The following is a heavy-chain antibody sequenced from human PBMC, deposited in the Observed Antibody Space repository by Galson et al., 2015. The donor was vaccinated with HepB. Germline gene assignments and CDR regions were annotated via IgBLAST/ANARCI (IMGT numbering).Heavy chain of an antibody. CDR3: AREWGYCSSTSCYRDFDY. V-gene: IGHV1-18*04. Sequence: SVKVSCKASGYTFTSYGISWVRQAPGQGLEWMGWISAYNGNTNYAQKLQGRVTLTTDTSTSTAYMELRSLRSDDTAVYYCAREWGYCSSTSCYRDFDYWGQGTLVTVSS. J-gene: IGHJ4*02. CDR2: ISAYNGNT. CDR1: GYTFTSYG. D-gene: IGHD2-2*02.